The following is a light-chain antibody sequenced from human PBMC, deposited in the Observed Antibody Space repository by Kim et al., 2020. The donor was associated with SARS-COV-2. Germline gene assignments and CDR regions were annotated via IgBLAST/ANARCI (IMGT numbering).Light chain of an antibody. CDR2: GAS. CDR3: QQYGSSPWT. Sequence: SPGGRATLSGRASQSVSSSYLAWYQQKPGQAPRLLIYGASSRATGISDRFSGSGSGTDFTLTISRLEPEDFAVYYCQQYGSSPWTFGQGTKVDIK. J-gene: IGKJ1*01. V-gene: IGKV3-20*01. CDR1: QSVSSSY.